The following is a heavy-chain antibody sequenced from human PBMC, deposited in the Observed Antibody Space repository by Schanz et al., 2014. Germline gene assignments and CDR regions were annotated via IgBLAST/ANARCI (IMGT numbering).Heavy chain of an antibody. D-gene: IGHD3-16*01. CDR3: ARAGRGYAYPLNSYPMDV. CDR2: IIPFLAVS. J-gene: IGHJ6*02. V-gene: IGHV1-69*02. Sequence: QDQLLQSGAAVKKPGSSVRVSCKASGGTLDTYKIAWVRQAPGQRLEWMGRIIPFLAVSNYAQDFQGRVTFTADRATSTVHMDLRSLRSEDTGLYYCARAGRGYAYPLNSYPMDVWGQGTTVIVSS. CDR1: GGTLDTYK.